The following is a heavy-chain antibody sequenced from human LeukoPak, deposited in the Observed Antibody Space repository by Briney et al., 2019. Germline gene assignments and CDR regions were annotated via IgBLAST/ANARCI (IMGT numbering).Heavy chain of an antibody. Sequence: SETLSLTCTVSGGSISSYYWSWIRQPPGKGLEWIGYIYYSGSTNYNPSLKSRVTISVDTSKNQFSLKLSSVTAADTAVYYCARVIAAAGDNWFDPWGQGTLVTVSS. CDR3: ARVIAAAGDNWFDP. D-gene: IGHD6-13*01. J-gene: IGHJ5*02. CDR1: GGSISSYY. CDR2: IYYSGST. V-gene: IGHV4-59*08.